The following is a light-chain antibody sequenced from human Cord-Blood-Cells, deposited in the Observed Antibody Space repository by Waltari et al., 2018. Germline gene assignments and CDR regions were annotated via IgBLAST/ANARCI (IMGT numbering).Light chain of an antibody. CDR2: DVS. CDR3: SSYTSSSTYV. V-gene: IGLV2-14*01. Sequence: QSALTQPASVSGSPGQSITISCTGTSSDAGGYTYSPWYQQHPGKAPKLMIYDVSNRPSGVSNRFSGSKSGNTASLTISGLQAEDEADYYCSSYTSSSTYVFGTGTKVTVL. J-gene: IGLJ1*01. CDR1: SSDAGGYTY.